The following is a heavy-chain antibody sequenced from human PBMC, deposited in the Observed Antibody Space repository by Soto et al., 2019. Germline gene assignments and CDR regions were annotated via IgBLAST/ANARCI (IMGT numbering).Heavy chain of an antibody. J-gene: IGHJ3*02. D-gene: IGHD1-20*01. Sequence: GESLKISCAASGFTFSSYAMSWVRQAPGKGLEWVSAISGSGGSTYYADSVKGRFTISRDNSKNTLYLQMNSLRAEDTAVYYCAKDGLTGFWANPDAFDIWGQGTMVTVSS. CDR2: ISGSGGST. CDR3: AKDGLTGFWANPDAFDI. V-gene: IGHV3-23*01. CDR1: GFTFSSYA.